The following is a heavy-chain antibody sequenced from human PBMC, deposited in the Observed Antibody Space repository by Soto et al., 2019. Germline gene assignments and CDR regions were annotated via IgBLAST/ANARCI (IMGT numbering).Heavy chain of an antibody. J-gene: IGHJ6*02. D-gene: IGHD3-16*02. V-gene: IGHV1-69*13. CDR2: IIPIFGTA. CDR1: GGTFSSYA. CDR3: ARGTSGRLRLGELSLVGVRYYYYYGMDV. Sequence: SVKVSCKASGGTFSSYAISWVRQAPGQGLEWMGGIIPIFGTANYAQKFQGRVTITADESTSTAYMELSGLRSEDTAVYYCARGTSGRLRLGELSLVGVRYYYYYGMDVWGQGTTVTVSS.